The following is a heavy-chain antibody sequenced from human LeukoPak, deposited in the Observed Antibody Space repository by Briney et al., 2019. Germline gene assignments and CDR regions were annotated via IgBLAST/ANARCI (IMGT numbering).Heavy chain of an antibody. Sequence: SGGSLRLSCAASGFTFSSYAMVWVRQTPGTGLEWVSAISGSGGGTYYADSVKGRFTISRDNSKNTLYLQMNSLRAEDTAVYYCAKGSAGVRNGMDVWGQGTKVTVPS. D-gene: IGHD2-15*01. CDR1: GFTFSSYA. CDR2: ISGSGGGT. V-gene: IGHV3-23*01. CDR3: AKGSAGVRNGMDV. J-gene: IGHJ6*02.